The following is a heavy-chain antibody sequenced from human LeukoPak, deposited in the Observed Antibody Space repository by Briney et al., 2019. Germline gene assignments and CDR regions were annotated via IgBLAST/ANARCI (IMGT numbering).Heavy chain of an antibody. V-gene: IGHV1-8*01. CDR3: ATAYGDKPHYYYGMDV. CDR2: MNPNSGNT. J-gene: IGHJ6*02. D-gene: IGHD4-17*01. CDR1: ENTFSNFE. Sequence: GASVKVSCKASENTFSNFEFNWVRQATGQGLEWMGWMNPNSGNTGYAQKFQGRVTMTRNTSISTAYMELSSLRSEDTAVYYCATAYGDKPHYYYGMDVWGQGTTVTVSS.